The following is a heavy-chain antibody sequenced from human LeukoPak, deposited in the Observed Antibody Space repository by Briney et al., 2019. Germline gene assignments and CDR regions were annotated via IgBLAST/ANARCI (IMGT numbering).Heavy chain of an antibody. CDR3: ARELGGRVRKGSGYPDY. D-gene: IGHD3-22*01. J-gene: IGHJ4*02. Sequence: ASETLSLTCTVSGGSISSSSYYWGWIRQPPGKGLEWIGSIYYSGSTYYNPSLKSRVTISVDTSKNQFSLKLSSVTAADTAVYYCARELGGRVRKGSGYPDYWGQGTLVTVSS. CDR2: IYYSGST. V-gene: IGHV4-39*07. CDR1: GGSISSSSYY.